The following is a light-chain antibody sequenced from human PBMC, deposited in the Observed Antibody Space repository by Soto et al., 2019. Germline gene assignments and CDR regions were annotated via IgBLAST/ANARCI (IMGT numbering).Light chain of an antibody. Sequence: EVVMTQSPATLSVSPGERATLSCRASLSVSSNLAWYQQKPGQAPRLLIYGASTRATGIPARFSGSGSGTDFTLTISRLEPEDFAVYYCQQYGSSLLFGQGTRLEIK. CDR3: QQYGSSLL. V-gene: IGKV3-15*01. CDR2: GAS. CDR1: LSVSSN. J-gene: IGKJ5*01.